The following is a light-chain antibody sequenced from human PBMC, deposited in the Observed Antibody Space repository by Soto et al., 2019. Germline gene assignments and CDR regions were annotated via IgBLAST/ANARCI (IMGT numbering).Light chain of an antibody. CDR1: LSITSN. CDR3: QQYNNWPPTT. J-gene: IGKJ4*01. CDR2: DAS. V-gene: IGKV3-15*01. Sequence: EIVMTQSPATLSVSPGDRATLSCRASLSITSNLAWYQQKPGQAPRLLIYDASTRATGIPARFSGSGSGTEFTLTISSLQSEDFALYFCQQYNNWPPTTFGGGTKVEIK.